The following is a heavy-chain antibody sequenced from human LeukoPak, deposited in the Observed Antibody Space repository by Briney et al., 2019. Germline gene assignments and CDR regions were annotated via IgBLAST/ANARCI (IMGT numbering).Heavy chain of an antibody. CDR1: GGSIRSYY. V-gene: IGHV4-59*01. CDR2: IHNGVDP. J-gene: IGHJ4*02. Sequence: SETLSLTCTVSGGSIRSYYWSWIRQTPGKGLEWLWRIHNGVDPNYNPSLKSRVNISLDTARNQFSLRLTSVTAADTGVYYCAKDIREVGATLYFDYWGQGTLVTVSS. D-gene: IGHD1-26*01. CDR3: AKDIREVGATLYFDY.